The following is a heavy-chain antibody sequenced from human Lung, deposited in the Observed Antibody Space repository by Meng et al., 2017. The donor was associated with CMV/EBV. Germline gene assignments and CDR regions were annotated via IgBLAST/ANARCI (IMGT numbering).Heavy chain of an antibody. D-gene: IGHD2-15*01. CDR2: IYNDGDT. V-gene: IGHV3-53*01. J-gene: IGHJ5*02. Sequence: GEXXRISCAASGFSVSNNYLAWVRQAPGKGLEWVAVIYNDGDTHYTNSVKGRFTISRDSSKNTVSLQMNSLRADDTAVYYCARVGYPIRGYFDPWGQGTRVTVSS. CDR3: ARVGYPIRGYFDP. CDR1: GFSVSNNY.